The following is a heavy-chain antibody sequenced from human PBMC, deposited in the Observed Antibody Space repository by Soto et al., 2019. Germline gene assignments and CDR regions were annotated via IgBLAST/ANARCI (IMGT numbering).Heavy chain of an antibody. V-gene: IGHV3-23*01. CDR3: VKPPVITASYYYYDMDV. Sequence: VWSLRLSGAASGFTFSTYPMSWVRQARGKGLEWVSGISGSGISTYYTDSVKGRFTISRDNSKNTVFLQMNSLRDEDTAVYYCVKPPVITASYYYYDMDVWGQGTTVTVSS. CDR2: ISGSGIST. J-gene: IGHJ6*02. CDR1: GFTFSTYP. D-gene: IGHD4-4*01.